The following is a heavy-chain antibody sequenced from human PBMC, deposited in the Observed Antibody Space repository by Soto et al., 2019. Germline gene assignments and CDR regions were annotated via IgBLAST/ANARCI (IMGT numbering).Heavy chain of an antibody. CDR2: INAGNGNT. D-gene: IGHD6-6*01. CDR3: AMAARPKGLANYYYGMDV. CDR1: GYTFTSYA. J-gene: IGHJ6*02. V-gene: IGHV1-3*01. Sequence: EASVKVSCKASGYTFTSYAMHWVRQAPGQRLEWMGWINAGNGNTKYSQKFQGRVTITRDTSASTAYMELSSLRSEDTAVYYCAMAARPKGLANYYYGMDVWGQGTTVTVSS.